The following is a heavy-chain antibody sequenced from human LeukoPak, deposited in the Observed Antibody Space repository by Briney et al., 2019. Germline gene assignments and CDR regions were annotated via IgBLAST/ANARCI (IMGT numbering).Heavy chain of an antibody. Sequence: PGGSLRLSCAASGFTFSSYAMSWVRQAPGKGLEWVSAISGSGGSTYYADSVKGRFTISRDNAKNSLYLQMNSLRAEDTAVYYCARGLSVFTVTKYNWFDPWGQGTLVTVSS. CDR1: GFTFSSYA. J-gene: IGHJ5*02. CDR2: ISGSGGST. V-gene: IGHV3-23*01. CDR3: ARGLSVFTVTKYNWFDP. D-gene: IGHD4-17*01.